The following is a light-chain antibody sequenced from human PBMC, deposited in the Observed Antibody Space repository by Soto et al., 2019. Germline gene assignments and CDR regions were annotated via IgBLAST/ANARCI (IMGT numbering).Light chain of an antibody. CDR2: TAS. J-gene: IGKJ1*01. V-gene: IGKV1-39*01. CDR3: QQTYTSPWT. Sequence: DIQMTQSPSSLSASVGDRVTITCRASQGISDYVSWFQQKPGEAPKHLIYTASSLQSGVPIRFSVAGSRTHFVLTLSGLQPEDSATYDCQQTYTSPWTFGQGTRV. CDR1: QGISDY.